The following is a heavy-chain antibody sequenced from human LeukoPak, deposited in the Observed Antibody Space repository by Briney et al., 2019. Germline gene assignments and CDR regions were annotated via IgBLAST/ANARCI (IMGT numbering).Heavy chain of an antibody. CDR3: AREGTVGTLY. CDR1: GGSISSSSYY. CDR2: IYYSGST. D-gene: IGHD4-23*01. Sequence: PSETLSLTCTVSGGSISSSSYYWGWIRQPPGKGLEWIGYIYYSGSTNYNPSHKSRVTISVDTSKNQFSLKLSSVTAADTAVYYCAREGTVGTLYWGQGTLVTVSS. J-gene: IGHJ4*02. V-gene: IGHV4-61*01.